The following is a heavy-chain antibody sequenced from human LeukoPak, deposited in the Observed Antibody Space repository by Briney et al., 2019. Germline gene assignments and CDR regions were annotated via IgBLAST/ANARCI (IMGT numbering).Heavy chain of an antibody. J-gene: IGHJ3*02. CDR3: AKGPLNYYDSSGYSTGNAFDI. D-gene: IGHD3-22*01. Sequence: GGSLRLSCAASGFTFSSYGMHWVRQAPGKGLEWVAVISYDGSNKYYADSVKGRFTISRDNSKNTLYLQMNSLRAEDTAVYYCAKGPLNYYDSSGYSTGNAFDIWGQGTMVTVSS. V-gene: IGHV3-30*18. CDR2: ISYDGSNK. CDR1: GFTFSSYG.